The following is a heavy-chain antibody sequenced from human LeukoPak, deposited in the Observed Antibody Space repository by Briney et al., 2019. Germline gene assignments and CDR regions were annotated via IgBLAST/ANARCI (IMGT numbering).Heavy chain of an antibody. D-gene: IGHD3-10*01. CDR1: GGTFSSYA. CDR2: IIPIFGTA. Sequence: SVKVSCKASGGTFSSYAISWVRQAPGQGLEWMGGIIPIFGTANYAQKFQGRVTITADESTSTAYMELSSLRSEDTAVYYCARVSASVTMVRGIDPWGQGTLVTVSS. V-gene: IGHV1-69*13. CDR3: ARVSASVTMVRGIDP. J-gene: IGHJ5*02.